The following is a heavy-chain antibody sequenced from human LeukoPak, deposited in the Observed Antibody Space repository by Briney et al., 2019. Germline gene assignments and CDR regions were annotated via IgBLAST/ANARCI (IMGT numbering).Heavy chain of an antibody. V-gene: IGHV1-69*13. CDR3: ARGHAYSSSPDSHFDY. J-gene: IGHJ4*02. CDR2: IIPIFGTA. D-gene: IGHD6-6*01. CDR1: GGTFSSYA. Sequence: ASVKVSCKASGGTFSSYAISWVRQAPGQWLEWMGGIIPIFGTANYAQKFQGRVTITADESTSTAYMELSSLRSEDTAVYYCARGHAYSSSPDSHFDYWGQGTLVTVSS.